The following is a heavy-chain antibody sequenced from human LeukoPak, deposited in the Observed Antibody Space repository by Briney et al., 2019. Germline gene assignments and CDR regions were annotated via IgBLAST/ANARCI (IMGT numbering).Heavy chain of an antibody. J-gene: IGHJ4*02. CDR2: IYTSGST. D-gene: IGHD4-11*01. CDR1: GGSISSGSYY. V-gene: IGHV4-61*02. Sequence: PSQTLSLTCTVSGGSISSGSYYWSWIRQPAGTGLEWIGRIYTSGSTNYNPSLKSRVTISVDTSKNQFSLKLSSVTAADTAVYYCARELLGYSNWGQGTLVTVSS. CDR3: ARELLGYSN.